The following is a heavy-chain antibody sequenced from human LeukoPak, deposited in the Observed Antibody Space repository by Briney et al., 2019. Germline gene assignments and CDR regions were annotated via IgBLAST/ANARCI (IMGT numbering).Heavy chain of an antibody. D-gene: IGHD2-2*01. J-gene: IGHJ3*02. CDR3: ARIIVVVPAATTHDAFDI. V-gene: IGHV5-51*01. Sequence: GESLKISCNGCGYSVTSYWIGWVRQMPGKGLEWMGIIYPGDSDTRYSPSFQGQVTISADKSSSTAYLPWSSLKASDTAMYYCARIIVVVPAATTHDAFDIWGQGTMVTVSS. CDR2: IYPGDSDT. CDR1: GYSVTSYW.